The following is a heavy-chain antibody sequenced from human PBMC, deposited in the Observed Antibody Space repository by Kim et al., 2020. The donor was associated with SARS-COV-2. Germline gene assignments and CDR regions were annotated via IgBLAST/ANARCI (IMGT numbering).Heavy chain of an antibody. Sequence: NTNYAQKLQGRVTMTTDTSTSTAYMELRSLGSDDTAVYYCARDLLDAFDIWGQGTMVTVSS. V-gene: IGHV1-18*01. CDR3: ARDLLDAFDI. CDR2: NT. J-gene: IGHJ3*02. D-gene: IGHD3-10*01.